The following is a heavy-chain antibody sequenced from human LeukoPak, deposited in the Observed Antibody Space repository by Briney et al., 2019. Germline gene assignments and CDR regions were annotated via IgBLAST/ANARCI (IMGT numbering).Heavy chain of an antibody. J-gene: IGHJ4*02. CDR2: IIPIFGTA. Sequence: SVKGSCKASGGTFSRYAISRVRQAPGQRVEWMGGIIPIFGTANYAQKFQGRVTITTDESTSTAYMELSSLRSEDTAVYYCATWTGRGYLFDYWGQGTLVAVSS. V-gene: IGHV1-69*05. CDR1: GGTFSRYA. CDR3: ATWTGRGYLFDY. D-gene: IGHD3/OR15-3a*01.